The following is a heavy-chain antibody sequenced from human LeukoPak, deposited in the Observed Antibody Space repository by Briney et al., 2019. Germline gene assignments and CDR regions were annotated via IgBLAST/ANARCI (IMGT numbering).Heavy chain of an antibody. CDR3: ARSGSYSGPYVY. CDR2: IYHSGST. Sequence: PSETLSLTCNVSGYSIRSDSYWGGWIRQPPGKGLEWIGSIYHSGSTFYNLSLKSRVSMSVDTSQNQFSLKLSSVTAADTAVYYCARSGSYSGPYVYWGQGTVVTVSS. J-gene: IGHJ4*02. CDR1: GYSIRSDSY. V-gene: IGHV4-38-2*02. D-gene: IGHD1-26*01.